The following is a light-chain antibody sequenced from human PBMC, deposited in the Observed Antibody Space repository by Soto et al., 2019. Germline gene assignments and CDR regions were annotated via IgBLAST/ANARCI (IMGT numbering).Light chain of an antibody. J-gene: IGKJ4*01. CDR2: DAS. CDR3: QQYGSSGT. Sequence: IVLTKSHATLSLSPGDRNTLSCRASQSVSRYLAWYQQNPGQDPRLLIYDASNRATGIPARFSGSGSGTDFTLTISSLEPEEFAVYDCQQYGSSGTVGDGTKVEIK. V-gene: IGKV3-11*01. CDR1: QSVSRY.